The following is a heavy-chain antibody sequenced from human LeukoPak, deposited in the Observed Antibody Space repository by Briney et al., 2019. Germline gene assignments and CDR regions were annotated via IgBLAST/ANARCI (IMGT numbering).Heavy chain of an antibody. Sequence: SVKVSCKASGGTFSSYAISWVRQAPGQGLEWMGGIIPIFGTANYAQKFQGRVTITADESTSTAYMELSSLRSEDTAVYYCEREGNYGGQSGMDVWGKGTTVTVSS. CDR3: EREGNYGGQSGMDV. J-gene: IGHJ6*04. V-gene: IGHV1-69*01. CDR1: GGTFSSYA. D-gene: IGHD4-17*01. CDR2: IIPIFGTA.